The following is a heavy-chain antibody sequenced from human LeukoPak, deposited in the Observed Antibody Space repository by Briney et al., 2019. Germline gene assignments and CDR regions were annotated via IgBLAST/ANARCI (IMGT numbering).Heavy chain of an antibody. J-gene: IGHJ4*02. Sequence: GRSLRLSCAASGFTFSSYGMHWVRHAPGKGLEWVAVISYDGSNKYYADSVKGRFTISRDNSKNTLYLQMNSLRAEDTAVYYCAKDSSGYDSPYYWGQGTLVTVSS. V-gene: IGHV3-30*18. D-gene: IGHD5-12*01. CDR3: AKDSSGYDSPYY. CDR2: ISYDGSNK. CDR1: GFTFSSYG.